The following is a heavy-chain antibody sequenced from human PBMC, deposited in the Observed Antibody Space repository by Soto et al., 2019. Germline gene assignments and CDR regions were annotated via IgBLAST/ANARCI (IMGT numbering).Heavy chain of an antibody. J-gene: IGHJ4*02. CDR2: IDPSDSYT. V-gene: IGHV5-10-1*01. CDR1: GYSFTSYW. CDR3: ARRPLHSSSPSFVDY. Sequence: PGESLKISCKGSGYSFTSYWISWVRQMPGKGLEWMGRIDPSDSYTNYSPSFQGHVTISADKSISTAYLQWSSLKASDTAMYYCARRPLHSSSPSFVDYWGQGTLVTVSS. D-gene: IGHD6-6*01.